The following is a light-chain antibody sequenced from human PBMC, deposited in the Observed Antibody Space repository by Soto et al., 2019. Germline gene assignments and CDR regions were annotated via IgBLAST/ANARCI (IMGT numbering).Light chain of an antibody. Sequence: QSALTQPASVSGSPGQSITISCTGTSSDVGGYNYVSWYQQHLGKAPKLMIYDVSNRPSGVSNRFSGSKSGNTASLTISGLQAEDEADYYCSSYTGSSFYVFGTGTKLTVL. CDR2: DVS. CDR3: SSYTGSSFYV. J-gene: IGLJ1*01. CDR1: SSDVGGYNY. V-gene: IGLV2-14*01.